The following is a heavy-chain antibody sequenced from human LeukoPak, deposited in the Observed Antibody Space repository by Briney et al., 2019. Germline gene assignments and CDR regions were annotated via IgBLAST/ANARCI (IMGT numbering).Heavy chain of an antibody. J-gene: IGHJ4*02. Sequence: SETLSLTCAVYGGSFSGYYWSWIRQPPGKGLEWIGEINHSGGTNYNPSLKSRVTISVDPSKNQFSLKLSSVTAADTTVYYCARGSSAARRYFDYWGQGTLVTVSS. D-gene: IGHD6-6*01. CDR3: ARGSSAARRYFDY. CDR1: GGSFSGYY. V-gene: IGHV4-34*01. CDR2: INHSGGT.